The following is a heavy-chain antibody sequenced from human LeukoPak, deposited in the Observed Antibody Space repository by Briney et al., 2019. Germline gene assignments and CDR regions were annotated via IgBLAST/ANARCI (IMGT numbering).Heavy chain of an antibody. D-gene: IGHD3-22*01. CDR3: ARDQRITMIVVVIPPNWFDP. CDR2: INPNSGGT. J-gene: IGHJ5*02. Sequence: ASVKVSCKASGYTFTGYYMHWVRQAPGQGPEWMGWINPNSGGTNYAQKFQGRVTMTRDTSISTAYMELSRLRSDDTAVYYCARDQRITMIVVVIPPNWFDPWGQGTLVTVSS. V-gene: IGHV1-2*02. CDR1: GYTFTGYY.